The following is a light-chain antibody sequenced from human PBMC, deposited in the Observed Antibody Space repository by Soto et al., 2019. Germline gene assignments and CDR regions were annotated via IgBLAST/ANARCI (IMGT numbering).Light chain of an antibody. J-gene: IGKJ2*01. CDR2: GAS. CDR3: QQYNNWHYT. V-gene: IGKV3-15*01. Sequence: EIVMTQSPATLSVSPGERATLSCRASQSVGSNLAWYQQKPGQPPRLLIFGASTRATAIPARFSGGGSGTEFTLTISSLQSEDFAVYYCQQYNNWHYTFGQGTKVDI. CDR1: QSVGSN.